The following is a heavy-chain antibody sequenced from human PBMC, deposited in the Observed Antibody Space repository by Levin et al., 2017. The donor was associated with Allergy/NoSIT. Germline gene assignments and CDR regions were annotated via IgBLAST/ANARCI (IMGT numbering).Heavy chain of an antibody. CDR1: GFTFDDYN. V-gene: IGHV3-43*01. D-gene: IGHD5-18*01. Sequence: LSLTCAASGFTFDDYNMHWVRQVPGKGLEWVSLINWDGGSTYSADSVKGRFTISRDNGKNSLFLQMNSLRPEDTALYYCARGLSGFTYGLFDYWGQGTLVTVSS. J-gene: IGHJ4*02. CDR2: INWDGGST. CDR3: ARGLSGFTYGLFDY.